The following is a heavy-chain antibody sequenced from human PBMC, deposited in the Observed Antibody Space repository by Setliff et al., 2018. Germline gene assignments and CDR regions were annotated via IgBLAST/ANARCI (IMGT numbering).Heavy chain of an antibody. CDR3: AKDTGYYFDY. CDR2: ISGSGAI. Sequence: QPGGSLRLSCAASGFTFSNYAMSWVRQAPGKGLEWVSAISGSGAISYADSVKGRFTVSRDNSKNTLYLQMNSLRGEDTAVYYCAKDTGYYFDYWGQGTLVTVSS. J-gene: IGHJ4*02. CDR1: GFTFSNYA. V-gene: IGHV3-23*01. D-gene: IGHD4-4*01.